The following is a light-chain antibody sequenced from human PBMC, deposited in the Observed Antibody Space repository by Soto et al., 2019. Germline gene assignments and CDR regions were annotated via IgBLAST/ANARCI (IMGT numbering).Light chain of an antibody. CDR3: QQYNNWPPIT. CDR2: DAS. V-gene: IGKV3-15*01. CDR1: QSVSSY. Sequence: EIVLTQSPATLSLSPGERATLSCRASQSVSSYLAWYQQRPGQAPRLLIYDASTRATGIPARFSGRGSGTEFTLTISSLQSEDLAVYYCQQYNNWPPITFGQGTRLEI. J-gene: IGKJ5*01.